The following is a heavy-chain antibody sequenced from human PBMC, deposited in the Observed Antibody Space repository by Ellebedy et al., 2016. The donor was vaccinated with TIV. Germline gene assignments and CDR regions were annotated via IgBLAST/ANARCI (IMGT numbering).Heavy chain of an antibody. D-gene: IGHD1-26*01. CDR3: AKARSWATDPYDGLDV. CDR2: INGGGST. CDR1: GFTFGSYA. J-gene: IGHJ6*02. V-gene: IGHV3-23*01. Sequence: GESLKISCSASGFTFGSYAMSWVRQAPGKGLEWVSGINGGGSTFYAESVKGRFTISGDNSRNTLYLQMNSLRVEDTAVYFCAKARSWATDPYDGLDVWGQGTTVTVSS.